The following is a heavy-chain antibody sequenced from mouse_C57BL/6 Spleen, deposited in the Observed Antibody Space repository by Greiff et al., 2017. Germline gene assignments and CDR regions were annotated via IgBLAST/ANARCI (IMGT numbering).Heavy chain of an antibody. V-gene: IGHV1-19*01. Sequence: EVQLQQSGPVLVKPGASVKMSCKASGYTFTDYYMNWVKQSHGKSLEWIGVINPYNGGTSYNQKFKGKATLTVDQSSSTAYMELNSLTSEDSAVYYCARRSVYAIDYWGQGTSVTVSS. CDR1: GYTFTDYY. CDR2: INPYNGGT. J-gene: IGHJ4*01. CDR3: ARRSVYAIDY.